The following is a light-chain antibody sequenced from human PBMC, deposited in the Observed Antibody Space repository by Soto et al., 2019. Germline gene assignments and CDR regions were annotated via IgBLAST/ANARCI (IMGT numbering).Light chain of an antibody. CDR3: CSYTSSSTYV. J-gene: IGLJ1*01. CDR1: SSDVGGYNY. V-gene: IGLV2-14*01. Sequence: QSALTQPASVYGSPGQSITISCTGTSSDVGGYNYVSWYQQHPGKAPKLMIFDVNNRPSGVSNRFSGSKSGNTASLTISGLQAEDEADYYCCSYTSSSTYVFGTGTKVTVL. CDR2: DVN.